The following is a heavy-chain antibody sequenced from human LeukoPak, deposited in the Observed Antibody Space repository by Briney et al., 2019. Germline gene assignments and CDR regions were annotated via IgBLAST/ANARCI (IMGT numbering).Heavy chain of an antibody. CDR3: AVYGYCGSTGCYRYFDS. V-gene: IGHV3-23*01. CDR1: GFTFSNYA. D-gene: IGHD2-2*03. Sequence: GGSLRLSCAASGFTFSNYAMSWVRQAPGKGLEWVSAIRGSGGSTFYRDSVKGRFTIFRDSSNNALHLQMNSLRVEDTAVYYCAVYGYCGSTGCYRYFDSWGQGTLVTVSS. CDR2: IRGSGGST. J-gene: IGHJ4*02.